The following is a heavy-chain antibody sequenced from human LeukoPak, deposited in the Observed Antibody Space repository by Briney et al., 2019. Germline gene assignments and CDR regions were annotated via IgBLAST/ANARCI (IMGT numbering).Heavy chain of an antibody. CDR1: GFTFSSYA. J-gene: IGHJ4*02. CDR2: ISGSGGNT. Sequence: GGSLRLSCAASGFTFSSYAMSWVRQAPGKGLERVSSISGSGGNTFYADSVKGRFTISRDNSKNTLYLQMNSLRAEDTAAYHCAKGRNEDGDAALNYWGQGTLVTVSS. D-gene: IGHD4-17*01. V-gene: IGHV3-23*01. CDR3: AKGRNEDGDAALNY.